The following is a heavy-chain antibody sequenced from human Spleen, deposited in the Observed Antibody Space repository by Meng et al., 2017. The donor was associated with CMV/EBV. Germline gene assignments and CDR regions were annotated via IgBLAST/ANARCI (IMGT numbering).Heavy chain of an antibody. D-gene: IGHD6-13*01. CDR3: ARVLPPGVLRSGGYSSSGGDYYYYGMDV. Sequence: RQAPGQGLEWMGGIIPIFGTANYAQKFQGRVTITTDESTSTAYMELSSLRSEDTAVYYCARVLPPGVLRSGGYSSSGGDYYYYGMDVWGQGTTVTVSS. J-gene: IGHJ6*02. V-gene: IGHV1-69*05. CDR2: IIPIFGTA.